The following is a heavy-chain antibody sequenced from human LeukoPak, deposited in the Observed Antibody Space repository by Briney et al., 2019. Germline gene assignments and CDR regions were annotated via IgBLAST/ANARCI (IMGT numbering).Heavy chain of an antibody. D-gene: IGHD1-26*01. V-gene: IGHV3-7*05. CDR2: IKQDGSEK. CDR3: ARARGGSNSDY. J-gene: IGHJ4*02. CDR1: GFTFSTYW. Sequence: PGGPLKLSCAASGFTFSTYWMNWVRQAPGKGLEWVANIKQDGSEKFYVDSVKGRFTISRDNAKNSLYLQMNSLRADDTAAYYCARARGGSNSDYWGQGTLVTVSS.